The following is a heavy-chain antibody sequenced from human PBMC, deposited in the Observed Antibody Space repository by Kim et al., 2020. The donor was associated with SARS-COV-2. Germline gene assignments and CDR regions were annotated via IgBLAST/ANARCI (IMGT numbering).Heavy chain of an antibody. J-gene: IGHJ6*02. V-gene: IGHV4-59*08. D-gene: IGHD1-26*01. Sequence: RVTISVDTSKNQFSLKLSSVTAADTAVYYCARQEWELPKTNYYYYYGMDVWGQGTTVTVSS. CDR3: ARQEWELPKTNYYYYYGMDV.